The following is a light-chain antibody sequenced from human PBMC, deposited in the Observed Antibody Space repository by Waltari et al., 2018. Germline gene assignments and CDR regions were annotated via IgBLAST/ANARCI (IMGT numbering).Light chain of an antibody. Sequence: QSVLTPPPSASGTPGQRVTISCPGSYSDIGRNAVNCYQQLPEAAPKLLIYIDNQRPSGLPDRFSGSNSGTSASLAISGLQSEDEAVYHCATWDDSLNAWVFGGGTKVTVL. V-gene: IGLV1-44*01. CDR1: YSDIGRNA. CDR3: ATWDDSLNAWV. J-gene: IGLJ3*02. CDR2: IDN.